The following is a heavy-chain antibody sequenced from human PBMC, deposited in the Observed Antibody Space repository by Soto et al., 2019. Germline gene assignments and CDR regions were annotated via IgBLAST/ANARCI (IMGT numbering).Heavy chain of an antibody. CDR2: IRSKANSYAT. Sequence: GGSLRLSCAASGFTFSGSAMHWVRQASGKGLEWVGRIRSKANSYATAYAASVKGRLTISRDDSKNTAYLQMNSLKTEDTAVYYCTRRWDIVVVPAANAFDIWGQGTMVTVSS. CDR3: TRRWDIVVVPAANAFDI. J-gene: IGHJ3*02. V-gene: IGHV3-73*01. D-gene: IGHD2-2*01. CDR1: GFTFSGSA.